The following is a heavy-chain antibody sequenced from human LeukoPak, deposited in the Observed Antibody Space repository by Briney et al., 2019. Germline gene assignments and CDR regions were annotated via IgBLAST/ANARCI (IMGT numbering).Heavy chain of an antibody. CDR1: GGSISSSSYY. V-gene: IGHV4-61*02. CDR2: IYTSGST. J-gene: IGHJ4*02. CDR3: ARGLLHYNILTGYYNKYFDY. Sequence: SETLSLTCTVSGGSISSSSYYWSWIRQPAGKGLEWIGRIYTSGSTNYNPSLKSRVTISVDTSKNQFSLKLSSVTAADTAVYYCARGLLHYNILTGYYNKYFDYWGQGTLVTVSS. D-gene: IGHD3-9*01.